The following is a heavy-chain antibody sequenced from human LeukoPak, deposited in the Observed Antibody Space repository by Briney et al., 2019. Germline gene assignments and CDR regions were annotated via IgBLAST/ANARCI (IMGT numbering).Heavy chain of an antibody. V-gene: IGHV1-18*01. J-gene: IGHJ6*02. CDR3: ARDSVLRYFDWLFPPPSYYYYGMDV. D-gene: IGHD3-9*01. CDR2: ISAYNGNT. Sequence: ASVKVSCKASGYTFTSYGISWVRQAPGQGLEWMGWISAYNGNTNYAQKLQGRVTMTTDTSTSTAYMELRSLRSDDTAVYYCARDSVLRYFDWLFPPPSYYYYGMDVWGQGTTVTVSS. CDR1: GYTFTSYG.